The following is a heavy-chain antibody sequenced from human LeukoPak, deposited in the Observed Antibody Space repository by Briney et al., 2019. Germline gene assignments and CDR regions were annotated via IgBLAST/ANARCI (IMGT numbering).Heavy chain of an antibody. V-gene: IGHV3-53*01. D-gene: IGHD4-17*01. Sequence: GGSLRLSCAASGFTVSSNYMSWVRQAPGKGLEWVSVIYSGGSTYYADSVKGRFTISRDNSKNTLYLQMNSLRAEDTAVYYCAKDPRLTTVTTLGYWGQGTLVTVSS. CDR2: IYSGGST. J-gene: IGHJ4*02. CDR1: GFTVSSNY. CDR3: AKDPRLTTVTTLGY.